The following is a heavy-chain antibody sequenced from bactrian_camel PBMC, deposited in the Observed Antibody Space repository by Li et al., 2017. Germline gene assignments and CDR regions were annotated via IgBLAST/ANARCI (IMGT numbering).Heavy chain of an antibody. CDR1: GFTFGSYD. J-gene: IGHJ7*01. V-gene: IGHV3S40*01. Sequence: VQLVESGGDLVQPGGSLRLSCAASGFTFGSYDMSWVRKAPGKEREWVSSLGDSGSINYANSVKGRFTISQDNAKNTMYLQMNSLKPEDTGVYYCAAANPHSRPPPYTVRASCIGAKYYGLDYLGKGTQVTVS. CDR2: LGDSGSI. D-gene: IGHD1*01.